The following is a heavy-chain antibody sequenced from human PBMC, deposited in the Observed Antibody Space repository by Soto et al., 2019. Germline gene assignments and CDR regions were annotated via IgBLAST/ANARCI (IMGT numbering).Heavy chain of an antibody. CDR2: ISTAGDT. CDR3: ARGGDRFDGMDV. V-gene: IGHV3-13*01. D-gene: IGHD3-16*01. J-gene: IGHJ6*01. CDR1: GFGFNGYD. Sequence: AASGFGFNGYDMHWVRQAPGKNLEWVAAISTAGDTYYLGSVKGRFTISREDAKNSLSLQMNSLRVGDTAVYYCARGGDRFDGMDVW.